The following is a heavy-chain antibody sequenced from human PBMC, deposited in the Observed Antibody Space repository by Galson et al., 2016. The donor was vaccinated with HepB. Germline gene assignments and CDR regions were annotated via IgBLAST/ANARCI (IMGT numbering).Heavy chain of an antibody. D-gene: IGHD6-19*01. CDR2: FYYSGRP. CDR3: ARDDSGGWYGFHYGMDV. CDR1: GASISGYY. V-gene: IGHV4-59*01. J-gene: IGHJ6*02. Sequence: SETLSLTCTVSGASISGYYLSWIRQPPGKGLEWIGYFYYSGRPNYNPSLKSRVTISVDTSKNQFTLKLSSVTAADTAVYYCARDDSGGWYGFHYGMDVWGQGTTVTVSS.